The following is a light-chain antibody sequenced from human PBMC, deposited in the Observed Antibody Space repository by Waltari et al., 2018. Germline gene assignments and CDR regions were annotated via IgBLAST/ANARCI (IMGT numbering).Light chain of an antibody. CDR2: YDR. CDR1: NIGNYS. V-gene: IGLV3-21*04. CDR3: HVWHPHVDPGV. Sequence: SYVVTQPPSVSVAPGETATITSGGDNIGNYSLHWYQQKAGQAPVLVIFYDRDRPSGIPDRFSGSNSGNTATLTISRVEAGDEARYYCHVWHPHVDPGVFGTGTEVTVL. J-gene: IGLJ1*01.